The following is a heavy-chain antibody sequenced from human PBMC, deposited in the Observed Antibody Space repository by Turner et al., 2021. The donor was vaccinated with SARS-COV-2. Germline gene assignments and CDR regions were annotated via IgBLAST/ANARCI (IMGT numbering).Heavy chain of an antibody. Sequence: QVQLVESGGGVVQPGRSLRLSCAASGFTFSRYGMDWVRQAPGKGLEWVAVTSYDGSNKYYADSVKGRFTISRDNSKNTLYLQMNSLRAEDTAVYYCAKQQGLYSNPMYYFDYWGQGTLVTVSS. D-gene: IGHD4-4*01. CDR1: GFTFSRYG. CDR3: AKQQGLYSNPMYYFDY. CDR2: TSYDGSNK. J-gene: IGHJ4*02. V-gene: IGHV3-30*18.